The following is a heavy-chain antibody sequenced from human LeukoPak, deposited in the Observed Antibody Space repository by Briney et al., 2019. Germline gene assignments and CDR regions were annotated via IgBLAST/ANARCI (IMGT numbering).Heavy chain of an antibody. D-gene: IGHD2-2*01. CDR1: GGSISSSGYY. J-gene: IGHJ6*03. CDR2: IYYSGST. CDR3: ARRAGAVPAARGGYYYYYMDV. Sequence: SETLSLTCTVSGGSISSSGYYWSWIRQPPGKGLEWIGYIYYSGSTNYNPSLKSRVTISVDTSKNQFSLKLSSVTAADTAVYYCARRAGAVPAARGGYYYYYMDVWGKGTTVTVSS. V-gene: IGHV4-61*08.